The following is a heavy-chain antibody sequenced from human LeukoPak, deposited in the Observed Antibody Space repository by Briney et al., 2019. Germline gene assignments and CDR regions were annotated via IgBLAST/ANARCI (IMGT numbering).Heavy chain of an antibody. Sequence: GGSLRLSCAASGFTFSSYSMNWVRQAPGKGLEWVSVIYSGDNTYYADSVKGRFTISRDISKNTLYLQMNSLRAEDTAVYYCARGRYDILTGYYHGGLDYWGQGTLVTVSS. J-gene: IGHJ4*02. D-gene: IGHD3-9*01. V-gene: IGHV3-66*01. CDR3: ARGRYDILTGYYHGGLDY. CDR1: GFTFSSYS. CDR2: IYSGDNT.